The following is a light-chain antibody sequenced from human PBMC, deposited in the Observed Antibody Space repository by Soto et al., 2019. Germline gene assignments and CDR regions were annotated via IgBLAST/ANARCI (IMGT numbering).Light chain of an antibody. V-gene: IGKV1-39*01. Sequence: GGRVTITCRASQTISTYLNWYQHKAGQAPKLLIYVASSLQSGVPSRFSGSGSGTDFTLTINSLQPEDFGTYYCQQGYNNPRTFGQGTKVDIK. J-gene: IGKJ1*01. CDR1: QTISTY. CDR3: QQGYNNPRT. CDR2: VAS.